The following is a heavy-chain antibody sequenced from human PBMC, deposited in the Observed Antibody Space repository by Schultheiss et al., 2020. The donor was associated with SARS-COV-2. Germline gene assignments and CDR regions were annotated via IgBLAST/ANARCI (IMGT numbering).Heavy chain of an antibody. CDR1: GGSFSGYY. J-gene: IGHJ4*02. V-gene: IGHV4-34*01. CDR3: ARGQYSSGRYGY. CDR2: IYYSGST. D-gene: IGHD6-19*01. Sequence: GSLRLSCAVYGGSFSGYYWSWIRQPPGKGLEWIGSIYYSGSTYYNPSLKSRVTISVDTSKNQFSLKLSSVTAADTAVYYCARGQYSSGRYGYWGQGTLVTVSS.